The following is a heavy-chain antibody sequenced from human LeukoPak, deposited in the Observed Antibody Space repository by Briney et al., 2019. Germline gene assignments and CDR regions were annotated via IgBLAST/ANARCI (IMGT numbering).Heavy chain of an antibody. CDR1: GFTFSSYA. CDR3: AKGVAAAGTTPFWY. D-gene: IGHD6-13*01. V-gene: IGHV3-23*01. CDR2: ISGSGGST. Sequence: GGSLRLSCAASGFTFSSYAMSWVRQAPGKGLEWVSAISGSGGSTYYADSAKGRFTISRDNSKNTLYLQMNSLRAEDTAVYYCAKGVAAAGTTPFWYWGQGTLVTVSS. J-gene: IGHJ4*02.